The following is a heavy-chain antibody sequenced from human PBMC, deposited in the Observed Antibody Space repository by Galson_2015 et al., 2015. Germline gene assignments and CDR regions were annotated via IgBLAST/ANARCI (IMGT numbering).Heavy chain of an antibody. CDR1: GFSLSTSGMC. D-gene: IGHD1-1*01. CDR3: ARIERMIPKVGDDVYYYYYYGMDV. V-gene: IGHV2-70*01. Sequence: PALVKPTQTLTLTCTFSGFSLSTSGMCVSWIRQPPGKALEWLALIDWDDDKYYSTSLKTRLTISKDTSKDQVVLTMTNMDPVDTATYYCARIERMIPKVGDDVYYYYYYGMDVWGQGTTVTVSS. CDR2: IDWDDDK. J-gene: IGHJ6*02.